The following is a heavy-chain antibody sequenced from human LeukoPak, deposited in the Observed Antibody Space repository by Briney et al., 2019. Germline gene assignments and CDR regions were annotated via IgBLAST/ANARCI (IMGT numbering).Heavy chain of an antibody. CDR2: ITDDEDT. CDR3: AKVDYWSPENYFDS. D-gene: IGHD1-1*01. J-gene: IGHJ4*02. Sequence: GGSLRLSCVASGFPFRSYAMTWVRQTPGKGLESVSVITDDEDTYYADSVKSRFTISRDNSQNTVFLQMNILRVEDTAVYYCAKVDYWSPENYFDSWGQGTLVTVSS. V-gene: IGHV3-23*01. CDR1: GFPFRSYA.